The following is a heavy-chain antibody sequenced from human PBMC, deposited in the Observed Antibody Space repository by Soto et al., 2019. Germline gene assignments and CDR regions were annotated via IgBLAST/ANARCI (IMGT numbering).Heavy chain of an antibody. CDR2: IYSGGST. CDR1: GFTFSGSA. J-gene: IGHJ4*02. Sequence: GGSLRLSCAASGFTFSGSAMHWVRQASGKGLEWVSVIYSGGSTYYADSVKGRFTISRDNSKNTLYLQMNSLKAEDTAVYYCARVPDYWGQGTLVTVSS. D-gene: IGHD2-2*01. V-gene: IGHV3-53*01. CDR3: ARVPDY.